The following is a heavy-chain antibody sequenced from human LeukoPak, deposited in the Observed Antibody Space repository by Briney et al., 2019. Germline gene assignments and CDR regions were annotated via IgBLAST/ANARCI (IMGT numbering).Heavy chain of an antibody. CDR3: ARDPYFDAVDM. J-gene: IGHJ3*02. V-gene: IGHV3-7*01. CDR2: IKDDGNEQ. CDR1: GFTFSSYW. D-gene: IGHD3-10*01. Sequence: GGSLRLSCAASGFTFSSYWMTWVRQAPGKGLEWVAHIKDDGNEQYYVDSVRGRFTISRDNAKNSLYLQMNSLRAEDTAVYYCARDPYFDAVDMWGQGTMVTVSS.